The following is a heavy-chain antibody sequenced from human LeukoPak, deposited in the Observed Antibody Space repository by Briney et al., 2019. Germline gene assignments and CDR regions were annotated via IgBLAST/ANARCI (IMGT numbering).Heavy chain of an antibody. CDR3: ARGPSGQLMLGTFDY. CDR2: INPNSGGT. D-gene: IGHD7-27*01. Sequence: EASVKVSCKASGYTFTGYYMHWVRQAPGQGLEWMGWINPNSGGTNYAQKFQGRVTMTRDMSTSTVYMELSSLRSEDTAVYYCARGPSGQLMLGTFDYWGQGTLVTVSS. CDR1: GYTFTGYY. J-gene: IGHJ4*02. V-gene: IGHV1-2*02.